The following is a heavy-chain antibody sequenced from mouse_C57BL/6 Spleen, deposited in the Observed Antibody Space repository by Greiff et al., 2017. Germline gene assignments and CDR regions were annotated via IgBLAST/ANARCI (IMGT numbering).Heavy chain of an antibody. J-gene: IGHJ4*01. V-gene: IGHV1-55*01. CDR2: IYPGSGST. CDR1: GYTFTSYW. D-gene: IGHD2-3*01. Sequence: QVQLQQSGAELVKPGASVKMSCKASGYTFTSYWITWVKQRPGQGLEWIGDIYPGSGSTNYNEKFKSKATLTVDTSSSTAYMQLSSLTSEDSAVYYCARRDDGYPYGYAMDYWGQGTSVTVSS. CDR3: ARRDDGYPYGYAMDY.